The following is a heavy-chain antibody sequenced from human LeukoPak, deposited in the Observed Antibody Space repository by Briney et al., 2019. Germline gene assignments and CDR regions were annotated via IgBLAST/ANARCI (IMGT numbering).Heavy chain of an antibody. J-gene: IGHJ4*02. CDR2: INPNSGGT. CDR1: GYTFTGYY. V-gene: IGHV1-2*06. Sequence: ASVKVSCKASGYTFTGYYMHWVRQAPGQGLEWMGPINPNSGGTNYAQKFQGRVTMTRDTSISTAYMELSRLRSDDTAVYYCARRGGSYYYFDYWGQGTPVTVSS. D-gene: IGHD1-26*01. CDR3: ARRGGSYYYFDY.